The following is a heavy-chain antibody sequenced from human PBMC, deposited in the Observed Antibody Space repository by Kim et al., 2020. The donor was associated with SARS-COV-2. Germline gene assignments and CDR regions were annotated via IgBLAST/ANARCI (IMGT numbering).Heavy chain of an antibody. CDR2: T. CDR3: ATLSSWELPDY. D-gene: IGHD1-26*01. J-gene: IGHJ4*02. V-gene: IGHV1-24*01. Sequence: TIYAQRVQGRVTMTEDTSTDTAYMELSSLRSEDTAVYYCATLSSWELPDYWGQGTLVTVSS.